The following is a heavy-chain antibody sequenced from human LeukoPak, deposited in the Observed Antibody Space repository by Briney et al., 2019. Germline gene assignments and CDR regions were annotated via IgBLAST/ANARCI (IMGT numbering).Heavy chain of an antibody. Sequence: GGSLRLSCAASGFTFSSHWMYWVRQAPGKGLEWVSAISGSGGSTYYADSVKGRFTISRDNSKNTLYLQMNSLRAEDTAVYYCARVMYTQNDVFDLWGQGTMVTVSS. CDR2: ISGSGGST. D-gene: IGHD1-14*01. J-gene: IGHJ3*01. V-gene: IGHV3-23*01. CDR1: GFTFSSHW. CDR3: ARVMYTQNDVFDL.